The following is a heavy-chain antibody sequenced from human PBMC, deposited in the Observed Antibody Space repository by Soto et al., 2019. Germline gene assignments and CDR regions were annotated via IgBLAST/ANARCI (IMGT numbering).Heavy chain of an antibody. Sequence: SETLSLTCTVSGGSISSGGYYWILIRQHPGKGLEWIGYIYYSGSTYHNPSLKSRVTISVDTSKNQFSLKLSSVTAADTAVYYCARDRYSSSWYGFDYWGQGTLVTVSS. J-gene: IGHJ4*01. CDR3: ARDRYSSSWYGFDY. D-gene: IGHD6-13*01. CDR1: GGSISSGGYY. CDR2: IYYSGST. V-gene: IGHV4-31*03.